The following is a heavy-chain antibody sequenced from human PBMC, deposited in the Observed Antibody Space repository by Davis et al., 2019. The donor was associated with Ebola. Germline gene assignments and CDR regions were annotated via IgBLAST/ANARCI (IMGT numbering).Heavy chain of an antibody. CDR2: INAGNGNT. CDR1: GYTFTNYA. V-gene: IGHV1-3*01. CDR3: ARDRGGDYSFDY. D-gene: IGHD3-10*01. J-gene: IGHJ4*02. Sequence: AASVKVSCKAPGYTFTNYAMHWVRQAPRQRLEWMGWINAGNGNTKYSQKFQGRVTITRDTSASTAYMELSSLRSEDTSVYYCARDRGGDYSFDYWGQGTLVTVSS.